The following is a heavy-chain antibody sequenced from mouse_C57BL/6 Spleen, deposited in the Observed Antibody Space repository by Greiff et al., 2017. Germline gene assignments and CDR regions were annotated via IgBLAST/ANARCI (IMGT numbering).Heavy chain of an antibody. CDR2: INPSSGYT. V-gene: IGHV1-4*01. Sequence: VKLQESGAELARPGASVKMSCKASGYTFTSYTMHWVKQRPGQGLEWIGYINPSSGYTKYNQKFKDKATLTADKSSSTAYMQLSSLTSEDSAVYYCARLITTVVAFDYWGQGTTLTVSS. D-gene: IGHD1-1*01. CDR1: GYTFTSYT. J-gene: IGHJ2*01. CDR3: ARLITTVVAFDY.